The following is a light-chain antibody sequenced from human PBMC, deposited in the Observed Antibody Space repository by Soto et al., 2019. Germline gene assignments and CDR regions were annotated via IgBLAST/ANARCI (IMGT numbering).Light chain of an antibody. CDR2: EVS. Sequence: QSVLTQPPSAAGSPGQSVTISCTGTSTDVGGYNYVSWYQQYPGKAPKLMLYEVSKRPSGVPDRFSGSKSGHTASLTVSGLQAEDEAVYYCSSYGGRYNYVFGSGTKLTVL. CDR1: STDVGGYNY. J-gene: IGLJ1*01. CDR3: SSYGGRYNYV. V-gene: IGLV2-8*01.